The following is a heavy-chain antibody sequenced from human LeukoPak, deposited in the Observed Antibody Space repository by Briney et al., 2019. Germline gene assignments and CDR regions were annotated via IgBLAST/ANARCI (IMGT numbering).Heavy chain of an antibody. CDR2: ISSGSSYI. J-gene: IGHJ6*03. Sequence: GGSLRLSCAASGFTFSSYSMNWVRQAPGKGLEWVSSISSGSSYIYYADSVKGRFTISRDNAKNSLYLQMNSLRAEDTAVYYCARDEYCSGGSCYLGLYYYYMDVWGKGTTVTVSS. V-gene: IGHV3-21*01. CDR3: ARDEYCSGGSCYLGLYYYYMDV. D-gene: IGHD2-15*01. CDR1: GFTFSSYS.